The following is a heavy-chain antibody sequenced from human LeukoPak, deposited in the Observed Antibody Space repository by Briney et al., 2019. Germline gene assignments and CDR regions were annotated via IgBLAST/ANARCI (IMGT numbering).Heavy chain of an antibody. J-gene: IGHJ2*01. D-gene: IGHD3-10*01. CDR3: ARSGNTGRNWYFDL. CDR1: GFIFSSYS. V-gene: IGHV3-48*04. Sequence: GGSLRLSCAASGFIFSSYSMNWVRQAPGKGLEWISYISSSASTIYYADSVKGRFTISRDNAKNSLYLQMNSLRAEDTAMYYCARSGNTGRNWYFDLWGRGTLVTVSS. CDR2: ISSSASTI.